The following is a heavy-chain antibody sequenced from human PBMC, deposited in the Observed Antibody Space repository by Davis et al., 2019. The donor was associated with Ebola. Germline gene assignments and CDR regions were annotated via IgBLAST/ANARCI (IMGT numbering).Heavy chain of an antibody. CDR1: GFTFSSYW. V-gene: IGHV3-66*01. CDR2: VYSGDRT. CDR3: ARGLVIAVAGTGYGFDI. J-gene: IGHJ3*02. Sequence: GGSLRLSCAASGFTFSSYWMHWVRQAPGKGLEWVSVVYSGDRTYYADSVKGRFSISRDNSKNTLYLQMNSLRAEDTAVFYCARGLVIAVAGTGYGFDIWGQGTMVTVSS. D-gene: IGHD6-19*01.